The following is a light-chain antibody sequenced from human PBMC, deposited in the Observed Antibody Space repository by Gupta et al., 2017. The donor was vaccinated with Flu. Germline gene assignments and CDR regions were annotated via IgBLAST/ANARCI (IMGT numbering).Light chain of an antibody. CDR3: HSADSSGNVFV. J-gene: IGLJ1*01. Sequence: QTDRITGTGGALGNNYVYCYQQNTAAAPVLLFYNDSRSSSGTPERFSGTSSGTTATVTTSGVQAEDEADYYCHSADSSGNVFVFGTGTKVTVL. CDR1: ALGNNY. V-gene: IGLV3-25*01. CDR2: NDS.